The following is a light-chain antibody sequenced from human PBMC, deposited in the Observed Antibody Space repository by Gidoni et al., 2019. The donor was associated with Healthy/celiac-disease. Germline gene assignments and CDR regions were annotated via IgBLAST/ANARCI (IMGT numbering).Light chain of an antibody. J-gene: IGKJ1*01. V-gene: IGKV2-28*01. CDR3: MQALQTPT. Sequence: DLVMTQSPLSLPVTPGEPASISCRSSQSLLHSNGYNYLDWYLQKPGQSPQLLIYLGSNRASGVTDRCSGSGSGTDFTLKISRVEAEDVGVYYCMQALQTPTFGQGTKVEIK. CDR2: LGS. CDR1: QSLLHSNGYNY.